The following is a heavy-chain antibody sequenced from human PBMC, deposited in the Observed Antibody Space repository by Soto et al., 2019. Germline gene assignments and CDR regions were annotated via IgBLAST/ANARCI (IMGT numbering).Heavy chain of an antibody. CDR2: IGSDGRRA. CDR3: AREDDSGDNGRDY. CDR1: GFTFGRHG. D-gene: IGHD4-17*01. V-gene: IGHV3-33*01. Sequence: QVQLVESGGGVVQPGGSLRLSCAASGFTFGRHGMHWVRQAPGKGLEWVAVIGSDGRRASYADSVKGRFTISRDNGQNTLFWQMNSLRAEETAVYYCAREDDSGDNGRDYWGQGTLVTVFS. J-gene: IGHJ4*02.